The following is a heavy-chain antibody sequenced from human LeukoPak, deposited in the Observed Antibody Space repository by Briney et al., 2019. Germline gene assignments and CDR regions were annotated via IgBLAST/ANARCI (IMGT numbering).Heavy chain of an antibody. CDR2: ILYDGSTQ. Sequence: GRSLRLSCAASGFTFSSFSMHWVRQAPGKGLEWLAVILYDGSTQYYADSVRGRFTASRDNSKDTLYLQMTSLRVEDTAVYYCARVDCRSTSCSPFDYWGQETLVTVSS. V-gene: IGHV3-30*04. D-gene: IGHD2-2*01. J-gene: IGHJ4*02. CDR1: GFTFSSFS. CDR3: ARVDCRSTSCSPFDY.